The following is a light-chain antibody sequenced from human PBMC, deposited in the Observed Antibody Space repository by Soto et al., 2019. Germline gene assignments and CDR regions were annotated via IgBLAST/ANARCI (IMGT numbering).Light chain of an antibody. J-gene: IGLJ2*01. CDR3: CSYTGGTTLV. Sequence: QSALTQPASVYGSPGQSITISCTGSSSDVGGYKYVSWYQQHPGKAPKLMIFEVSNRPSGVSNRFSGSKSGNTASLTISGLQAEDEGDYYCCSYTGGTTLVCGGGTKVTVL. CDR1: SSDVGGYKY. V-gene: IGLV2-14*01. CDR2: EVS.